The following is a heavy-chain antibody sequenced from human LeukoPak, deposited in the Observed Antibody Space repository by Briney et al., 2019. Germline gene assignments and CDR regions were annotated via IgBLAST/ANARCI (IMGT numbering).Heavy chain of an antibody. CDR3: ARVSYSGSYSDYFDY. J-gene: IGHJ4*02. D-gene: IGHD1-26*01. CDR1: GFTFSSYE. Sequence: PGGSLRLSCAASGFTFSSYEMNWVRQALGKGLEWVSYISSSGSTIYYADSVKGRFTISRDNAKNSLYLQMNSLRAEDTAVYYCARVSYSGSYSDYFDYWGQGTLVTVSS. CDR2: ISSSGSTI. V-gene: IGHV3-48*03.